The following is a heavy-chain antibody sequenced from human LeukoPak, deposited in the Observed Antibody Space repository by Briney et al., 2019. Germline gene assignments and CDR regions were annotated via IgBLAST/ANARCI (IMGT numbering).Heavy chain of an antibody. Sequence: ASVKVSCKASGDTFSSYAISWVRQAPGQGLEWMGRIIPILGIANYAQKFQGRVTITADKSTSTAYMELSSLRSEDTAVYYCARAGGVVTVLRYFDLWGRGTLVTVSS. CDR3: ARAGGVVTVLRYFDL. CDR2: IIPILGIA. CDR1: GDTFSSYA. V-gene: IGHV1-69*04. J-gene: IGHJ2*01. D-gene: IGHD4-23*01.